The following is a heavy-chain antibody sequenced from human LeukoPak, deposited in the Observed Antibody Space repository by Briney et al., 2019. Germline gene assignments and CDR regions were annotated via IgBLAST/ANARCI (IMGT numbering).Heavy chain of an antibody. D-gene: IGHD3-22*01. CDR3: AKTDIMYYYDSSGYYPYYFDY. CDR2: ISASGTLT. V-gene: IGHV3-23*01. Sequence: HPGGSLRLSCVASGFSFSNYGMHWVRQAPGKGLEWISYISASGTLTYYADSVKGRFTISRDNSKNTLYLQMNSLRAEDTAVYYCAKTDIMYYYDSSGYYPYYFDYWGQGTLVTVSS. J-gene: IGHJ4*02. CDR1: GFSFSNYG.